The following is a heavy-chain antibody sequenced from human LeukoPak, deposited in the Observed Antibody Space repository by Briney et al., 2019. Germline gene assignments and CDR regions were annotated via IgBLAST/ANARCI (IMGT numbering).Heavy chain of an antibody. CDR3: ARDFYDTSGYYYDY. CDR2: ISSSSSDI. J-gene: IGHJ4*02. Sequence: GGSLRLSCAASGFTFSRYSMNWVRQAPGKGLEWVSSISSSSSDIYYADSVKGRFTISRDNAKNSLYLQMNSLRAEDTAVYYCARDFYDTSGYYYDYWGQGTLVTVSS. V-gene: IGHV3-21*01. CDR1: GFTFSRYS. D-gene: IGHD3-22*01.